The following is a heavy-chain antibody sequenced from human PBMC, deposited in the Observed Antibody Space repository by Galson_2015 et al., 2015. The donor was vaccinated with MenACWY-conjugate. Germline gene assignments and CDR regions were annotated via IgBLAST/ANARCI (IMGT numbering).Heavy chain of an antibody. Sequence: SLRLSCAASGFTVSSNYMSWVRQAPGKGLEWVSVIYSDGSTYYADPVKGRFTISRDNSKNTLYLQMNSLRAEDTAVYYCARDGIVGVFDYSGHATLVTVSS. J-gene: IGHJ4*01. CDR3: ARDGIVGVFDY. D-gene: IGHD1-26*01. V-gene: IGHV3-53*01. CDR1: GFTVSSNY. CDR2: IYSDGST.